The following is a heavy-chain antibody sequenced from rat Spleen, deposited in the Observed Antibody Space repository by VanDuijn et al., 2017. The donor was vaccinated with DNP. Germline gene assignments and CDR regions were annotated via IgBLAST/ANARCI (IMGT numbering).Heavy chain of an antibody. CDR2: VVYDGSRT. Sequence: EVQLVESGGGLVQPGRSLKLSCAASGFTFSDYNMAWVRQAPTKGLEWVATVVYDGSRTYYRDSVKGRFTISRDNVKSTLYLQMDSLRSEDTATYYCATFEGRDAWGQGTSVTVSS. J-gene: IGHJ4*01. D-gene: IGHD1-11*01. V-gene: IGHV5S10*01. CDR3: ATFEGRDA. CDR1: GFTFSDYN.